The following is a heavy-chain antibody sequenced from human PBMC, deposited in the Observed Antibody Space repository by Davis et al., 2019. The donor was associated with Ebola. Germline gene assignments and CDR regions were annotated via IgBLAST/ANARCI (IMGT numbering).Heavy chain of an antibody. CDR1: GYTFTDYY. CDR2: INPNNGDT. D-gene: IGHD5-12*01. CDR3: ARGPEVATE. V-gene: IGHV1-2*06. Sequence: AASVKVSCKASGYTFTDYYLHWVRRAPGQGLEWMGRINPNNGDTNYAQKFRGRVTMTRDTSINTAYMELSSLRSDDTAVYYCARGPEVATEWGQGTLVTVSS. J-gene: IGHJ4*02.